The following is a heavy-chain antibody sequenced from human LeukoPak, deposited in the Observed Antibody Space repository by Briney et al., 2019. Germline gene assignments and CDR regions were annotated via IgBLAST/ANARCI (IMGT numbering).Heavy chain of an antibody. Sequence: PSETLSLTCTVSGGSISSYYWSWIRQPPGKGLEWIGYIYYSGSTNYNPSLKSRVTISVDTSKNQFSLKLSSVTAADTAVYYCARAIVEYSSSSSFDYWGQGTLVTVSS. CDR2: IYYSGST. CDR3: ARAIVEYSSSSSFDY. CDR1: GGSISSYY. J-gene: IGHJ4*02. V-gene: IGHV4-59*01. D-gene: IGHD6-6*01.